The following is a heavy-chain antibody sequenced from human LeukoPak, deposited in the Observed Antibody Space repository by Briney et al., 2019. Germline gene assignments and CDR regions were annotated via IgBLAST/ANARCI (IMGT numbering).Heavy chain of an antibody. CDR2: FDPEDGET. J-gene: IGHJ6*02. D-gene: IGHD3-10*01. Sequence: ASVKVSCKVSGYTLSELSMHWVRQAAGKGLEWMGGFDPEDGETIYAQKFQGRVTITADKSTSTAYMELSSLRSEDTAVYYCARDTYYYGSGSYYIGFDYYYYGMDVWGQGTTVTVSS. CDR1: GYTLSELS. CDR3: ARDTYYYGSGSYYIGFDYYYYGMDV. V-gene: IGHV1-24*01.